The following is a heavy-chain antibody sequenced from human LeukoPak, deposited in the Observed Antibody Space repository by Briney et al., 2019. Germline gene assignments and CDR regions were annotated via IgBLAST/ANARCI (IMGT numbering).Heavy chain of an antibody. CDR1: GGSFSGYY. D-gene: IGHD6-13*01. Sequence: SETLSLTCAGYGGSFSGYYWSWIRQPPGKGVEWIGEINHSGSTNYNPSLKSRVTISVDTSKNQFSLKLSSVTAADTAVYYCARVGGSSSWYRGSHWFDPWGQGTLVTVSS. CDR3: ARVGGSSSWYRGSHWFDP. CDR2: INHSGST. V-gene: IGHV4-34*01. J-gene: IGHJ5*02.